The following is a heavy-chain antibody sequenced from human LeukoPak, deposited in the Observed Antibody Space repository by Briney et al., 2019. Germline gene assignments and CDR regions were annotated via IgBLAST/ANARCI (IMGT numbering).Heavy chain of an antibody. CDR2: IFHSGST. Sequence: SETLSLTCAVSGVSITSSNWWSWVRQPPGKGLEWIGEIFHSGSTNYNPSLESRVTISVDTSKNQFSLKLSSVTAADTAVYYCARGSKQFGGNPLGGNYYYYMDVWGKGTTVTVSS. CDR3: ARGSKQFGGNPLGGNYYYYMDV. CDR1: GVSITSSNW. D-gene: IGHD4-23*01. V-gene: IGHV4-4*02. J-gene: IGHJ6*03.